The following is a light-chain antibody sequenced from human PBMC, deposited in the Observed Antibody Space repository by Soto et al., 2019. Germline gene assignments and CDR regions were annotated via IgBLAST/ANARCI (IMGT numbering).Light chain of an antibody. CDR1: QSISSY. CDR3: QQSYSGPLT. V-gene: IGKV1-39*01. CDR2: AAS. J-gene: IGKJ4*01. Sequence: DIQMTQSPSSLSASVGDRVTITCRASQSISSYLNWYQQKPGKAPKVLIYAASSLESGVPSRFSGNGSGTDFTLSISSLQPEDFATYDCQQSYSGPLTFGGGTKVEIK.